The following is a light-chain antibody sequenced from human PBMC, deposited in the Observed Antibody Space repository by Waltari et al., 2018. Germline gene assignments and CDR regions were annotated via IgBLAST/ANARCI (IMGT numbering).Light chain of an antibody. Sequence: QSVLTQPPSASATPGQRVSISCPGIHSNLASNYLYWYQQLPGTAPKLLIYRNNQRPSRVPDRFSASKYGTSASLAISELRSEDEGIYYCASWDDSHYVFGPGTTVSVL. V-gene: IGLV1-47*01. CDR3: ASWDDSHYV. CDR2: RNN. J-gene: IGLJ1*01. CDR1: HSNLASNY.